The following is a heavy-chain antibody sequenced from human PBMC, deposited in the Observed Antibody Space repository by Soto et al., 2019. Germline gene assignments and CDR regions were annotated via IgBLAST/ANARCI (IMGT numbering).Heavy chain of an antibody. J-gene: IGHJ3*02. D-gene: IGHD2-15*01. CDR1: GGSISSGGYS. CDR3: ARVAVVVVAATHAFDI. Sequence: SETLSLTCSVSGGSISSGGYSWSWIRQHPGKGLEWIGYIYYSGSTYYNPSLKSRVTISVDTSKNQFSLKLSSVTAADTAVYYCARVAVVVVAATHAFDIWGQGTMVT. V-gene: IGHV4-31*03. CDR2: IYYSGST.